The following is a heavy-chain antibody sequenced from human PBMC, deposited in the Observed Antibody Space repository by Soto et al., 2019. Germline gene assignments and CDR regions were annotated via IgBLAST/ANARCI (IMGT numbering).Heavy chain of an antibody. Sequence: PSETLSLTCAVYGGSFSGYYWSWIRQPPGKGLEWIGEINHSGSTNYNPSLKSRFTISRDNAKNSLYLQMNSLRAEDTAVYYCARAPYGDYYRFDYWGQGTLVTVSS. CDR3: ARAPYGDYYRFDY. CDR1: GGSFSGYY. V-gene: IGHV4-34*01. D-gene: IGHD4-17*01. CDR2: INHSGST. J-gene: IGHJ4*02.